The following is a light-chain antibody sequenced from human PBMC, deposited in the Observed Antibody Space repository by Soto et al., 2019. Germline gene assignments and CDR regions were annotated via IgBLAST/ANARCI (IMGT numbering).Light chain of an antibody. CDR1: SSDVGDNY. V-gene: IGLV2-8*01. CDR2: EVS. Sequence: QSALTQPPSASGSPGQSVTISCTGTSSDVGDNYVSWYQQHLGKAPKLIIYEVSQRPSGVPDRFSGSKSGNTASLTVSGLQTEDEADYYCSAYARTNHFVFCSGTKVTV. J-gene: IGLJ1*01. CDR3: SAYARTNHFV.